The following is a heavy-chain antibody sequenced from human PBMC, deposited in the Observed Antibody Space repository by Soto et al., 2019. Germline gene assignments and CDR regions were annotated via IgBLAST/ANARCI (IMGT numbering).Heavy chain of an antibody. CDR1: GYSFTRDY. CDR3: ARRSFSSGWDFDY. CDR2: INLSGGTT. D-gene: IGHD6-19*01. V-gene: IGHV1-46*01. J-gene: IGHJ4*02. Sequence: ASGKFSCKASGYSFTRDYVHWARQAPGQGLEWMGIINLSGGTTTYAQKFQGRVTMTRDTSTSTVYMELSSLRSEGTAVYYCARRSFSSGWDFDYWGQGTLVTVSS.